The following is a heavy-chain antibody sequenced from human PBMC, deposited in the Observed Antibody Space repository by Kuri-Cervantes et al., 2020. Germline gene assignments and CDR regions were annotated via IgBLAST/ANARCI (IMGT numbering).Heavy chain of an antibody. V-gene: IGHV3-64*02. CDR1: GFTFSSYT. J-gene: IGHJ4*02. CDR2: ITSNGDST. CDR3: ALALRDGYNYGFDY. Sequence: GFLRLSCAASGFTFSSYTMHWVRQAPGKGLEYVSAITSNGDSTYYADSVKGRFTISRDNSKNTLYLRMGSLRAEDMAVYYCALALRDGYNYGFDYWGQGTLVTVSS. D-gene: IGHD5-24*01.